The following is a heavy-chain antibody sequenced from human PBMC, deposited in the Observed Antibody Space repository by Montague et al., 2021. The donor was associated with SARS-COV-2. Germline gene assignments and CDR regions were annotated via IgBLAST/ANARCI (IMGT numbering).Heavy chain of an antibody. D-gene: IGHD6-13*01. Sequence: SETLSLTCAVYGGSLSGYYWSWIRQPPEKGLEWIGEINHSGSTNNNPSLKSRVTISVDTSKNQFSLKLSSVTAADTAVYYCASGQYSSSWYGVSDDFDYWGQGTLVTVSS. CDR2: INHSGST. CDR3: ASGQYSSSWYGVSDDFDY. J-gene: IGHJ4*02. CDR1: GGSLSGYY. V-gene: IGHV4-34*01.